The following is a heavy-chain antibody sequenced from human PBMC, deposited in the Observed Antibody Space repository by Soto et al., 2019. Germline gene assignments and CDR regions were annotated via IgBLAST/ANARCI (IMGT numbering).Heavy chain of an antibody. V-gene: IGHV3-9*01. CDR3: AKDMSGGEGFLEWFSNYFDY. J-gene: IGHJ4*02. CDR1: GFTFDDYA. Sequence: GGSLRLSCAASGFTFDDYAMHWVRQAPGKGLEWVSGISWNSGSIGYADSVKGRFTISRDNAKKSLYLQMNSLRAEDTALYYCAKDMSGGEGFLEWFSNYFDYWGQGTLVTVSS. D-gene: IGHD3-3*01. CDR2: ISWNSGSI.